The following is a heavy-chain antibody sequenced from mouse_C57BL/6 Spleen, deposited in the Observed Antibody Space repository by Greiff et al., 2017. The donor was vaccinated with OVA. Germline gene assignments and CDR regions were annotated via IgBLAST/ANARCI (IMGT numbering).Heavy chain of an antibody. Sequence: EVQRVESGGGLVQPGGSMKLSCVASGFTFSNYWMNWVRQSPEKGLEWVAQIRLKSDNYATHYAESVKGRFTISRDDSKSSVYLQMNNLRAEDTGIYYCTALYSNYYAMDYWGQGTSVTVSS. CDR2: IRLKSDNYAT. J-gene: IGHJ4*01. CDR1: GFTFSNYW. D-gene: IGHD2-5*01. CDR3: TALYSNYYAMDY. V-gene: IGHV6-3*01.